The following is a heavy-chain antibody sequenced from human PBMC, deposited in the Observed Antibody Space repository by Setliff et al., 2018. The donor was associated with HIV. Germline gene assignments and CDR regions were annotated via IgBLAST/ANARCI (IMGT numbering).Heavy chain of an antibody. J-gene: IGHJ4*02. Sequence: GGSLRLSCAASGFSFSNYAMSWVRQAPGKGLEWVSAISGSGGRTYYADSVKGRFSISRDNAKNSLYLQLNSLRAEDTAVYYCATSCSSTSCYCRWGQGTLVTVSS. V-gene: IGHV3-23*01. D-gene: IGHD2-2*01. CDR3: ATSCSSTSCYCR. CDR1: GFSFSNYA. CDR2: ISGSGGRT.